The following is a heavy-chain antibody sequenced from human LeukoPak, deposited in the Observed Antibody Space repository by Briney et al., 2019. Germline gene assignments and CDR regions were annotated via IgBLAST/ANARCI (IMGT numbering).Heavy chain of an antibody. CDR3: ARAAQYYYDSSGYYPFDY. J-gene: IGHJ4*02. Sequence: GGSLRLSCAASGFTFSSYWMHWVRQAPGKGLVWVSRINSDGSSTSYADSVKGRFTISRDNAKNTLYLQMNSPRAEDTAVYYCARAAQYYYDSSGYYPFDYWGQGTLVTVSS. V-gene: IGHV3-74*01. CDR1: GFTFSSYW. CDR2: INSDGSST. D-gene: IGHD3-22*01.